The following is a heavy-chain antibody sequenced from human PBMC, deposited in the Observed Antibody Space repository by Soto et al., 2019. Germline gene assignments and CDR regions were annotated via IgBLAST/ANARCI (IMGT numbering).Heavy chain of an antibody. CDR2: ISANDVGT. CDR3: AKAKNDYNWDNRPPFDY. D-gene: IGHD1-20*01. CDR1: GFTLRIYA. Sequence: GSLRLSCEASGFTLRIYAMTWIRQAPGKGLEWVSLISANDVGTYYAESVKTRFTISTDQSRNTVYLQMDSLRADDTAIYYCAKAKNDYNWDNRPPFDYWGQGTLVTVSS. J-gene: IGHJ4*02. V-gene: IGHV3-23*01.